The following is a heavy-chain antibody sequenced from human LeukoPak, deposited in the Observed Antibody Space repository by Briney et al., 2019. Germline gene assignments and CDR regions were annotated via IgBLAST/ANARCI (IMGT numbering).Heavy chain of an antibody. CDR2: IGGGPGNT. CDR1: GFSFSSYA. Sequence: GESLRLSCAASGFSFSSYAMSWVRQAPGKGLEWVSVIGGGPGNTYYTDSVKGRFTISRDNSKNTLYLQMNSLRAEDTAVYYCAKDLFSADDAFDIWGQGTMVTVSS. J-gene: IGHJ3*02. CDR3: AKDLFSADDAFDI. D-gene: IGHD6-25*01. V-gene: IGHV3-23*01.